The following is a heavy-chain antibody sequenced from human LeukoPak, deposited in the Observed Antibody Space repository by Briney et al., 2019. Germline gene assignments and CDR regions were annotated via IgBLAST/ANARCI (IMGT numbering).Heavy chain of an antibody. CDR3: ARVTVNGVYFYFDY. J-gene: IGHJ4*02. V-gene: IGHV3-33*01. D-gene: IGHD4-17*01. CDR1: GFTFSSYG. CDR2: IWYDGSNK. Sequence: GGSLSLSCAASGFTFSSYGMHWVRQAPGKGLEWVAVIWYDGSNKYYADSVKDRFTISRDNSKNTLYLQMNSLRAEDTAVYYCARVTVNGVYFYFDYWGQGTLVTVSS.